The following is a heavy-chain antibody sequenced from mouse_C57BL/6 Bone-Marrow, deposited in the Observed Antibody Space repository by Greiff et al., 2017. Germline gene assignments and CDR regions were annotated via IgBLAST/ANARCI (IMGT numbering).Heavy chain of an antibody. Sequence: EVKLMESEGGLVQPGSSMKLSCTASGFTFSDYYMAWVRQVPEKGLEWVANINYDGSSTYYLDSLKSRFIISRDNAKNILYLQMSSLKSEDTATYYCARSFYGVYFDYWGQGTTLTVSS. J-gene: IGHJ2*01. CDR1: GFTFSDYY. CDR3: ARSFYGVYFDY. V-gene: IGHV5-16*01. D-gene: IGHD1-1*01. CDR2: INYDGSST.